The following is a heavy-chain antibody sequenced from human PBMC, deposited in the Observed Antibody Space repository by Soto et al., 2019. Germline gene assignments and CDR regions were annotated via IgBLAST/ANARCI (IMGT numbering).Heavy chain of an antibody. CDR3: VLVDVYVTPSPQDV. D-gene: IGHD3-16*01. V-gene: IGHV1-18*01. CDR2: INTYNGNT. J-gene: IGHJ6*02. CDR1: GYVFTSYG. Sequence: QVQLVQSGAEVKNPGASVKVSCKTSGYVFTSYGIGWARQAPGQGLEWMRWINTYNGNTNYAQNLQGRGTLTTDTSTSTAYMELRSLRSNDTAIYYCVLVDVYVTPSPQDVWGQGTTVNVSS.